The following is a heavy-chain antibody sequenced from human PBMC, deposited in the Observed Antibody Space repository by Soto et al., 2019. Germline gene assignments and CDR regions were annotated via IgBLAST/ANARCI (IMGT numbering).Heavy chain of an antibody. J-gene: IGHJ5*02. CDR1: GFTFNIYG. CDR3: ARDPRERDIAVVVRSTANWFDP. V-gene: IGHV3-30*03. D-gene: IGHD2-15*01. Sequence: QVQLVESGGGVVQPGRSLRLSCAASGFTFNIYGMHWVRQAPDKGLEWVAVISHDGSTKHYADSVMGRFDISGDNSKNTLYLQMNSLRPEDTAVYYCARDPRERDIAVVVRSTANWFDPWGQGTLVTVSS. CDR2: ISHDGSTK.